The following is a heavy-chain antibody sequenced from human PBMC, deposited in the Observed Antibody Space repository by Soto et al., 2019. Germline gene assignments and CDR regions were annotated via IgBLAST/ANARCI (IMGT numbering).Heavy chain of an antibody. D-gene: IGHD1-26*01. V-gene: IGHV3-23*01. CDR1: GFTFSSYA. Sequence: GGSLRLSCAASGFTFSSYAMSWVRQAPGKGLEWVSAISGSGGSTYYADSVKGRITISKDNSKNTLYLQMNSQRAEDTAVYYCAKDRSGSYYVFQHWGQGTLVTVSS. J-gene: IGHJ1*01. CDR2: ISGSGGST. CDR3: AKDRSGSYYVFQH.